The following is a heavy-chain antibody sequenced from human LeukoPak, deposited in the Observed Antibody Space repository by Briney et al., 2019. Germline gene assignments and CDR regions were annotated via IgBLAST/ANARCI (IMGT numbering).Heavy chain of an antibody. J-gene: IGHJ4*02. V-gene: IGHV4-30-2*01. CDR1: GASISSGGYS. D-gene: IGHD2-2*01. Sequence: SETLSLTCAVSGASISSGGYSWSWIRQPPGKGLEWMGYIFHSGSTYYNPSLKSRVTIPVDRSNNQFSLKLTSVTAADTAVYYCARGSLYCSSTSCYDYWGQGTLVTVSS. CDR3: ARGSLYCSSTSCYDY. CDR2: IFHSGST.